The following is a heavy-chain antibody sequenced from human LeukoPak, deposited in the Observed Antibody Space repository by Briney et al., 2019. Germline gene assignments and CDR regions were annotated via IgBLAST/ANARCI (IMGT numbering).Heavy chain of an antibody. CDR2: IYNSGST. Sequence: PSETLSLTCTVSGGSVSDNNFFWNWIRQPPGKGLEWIGYIYNSGSTNYNPALNSRVTISVDTSKSQFSLKLSSVTAADTAVYYCATTPNPNYFDYWGQGALVTVSS. CDR3: ATTPNPNYFDY. V-gene: IGHV4-61*01. J-gene: IGHJ4*02. CDR1: GGSVSDNNFF.